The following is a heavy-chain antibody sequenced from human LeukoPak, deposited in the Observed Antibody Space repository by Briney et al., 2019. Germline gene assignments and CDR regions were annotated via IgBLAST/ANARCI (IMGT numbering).Heavy chain of an antibody. CDR2: INHSGST. V-gene: IGHV4-34*01. CDR1: GGSFSGYY. Sequence: SETLSLTCAVYGGSFSGYYWGWIRQPPGKGLEWIGEINHSGSTNYNPSLKSRVTISVDTSKNQFSLKLSSVTAADTAVYYCARNDIAAAGYNWFGPWGQGTLVTVSS. J-gene: IGHJ5*02. D-gene: IGHD6-13*01. CDR3: ARNDIAAAGYNWFGP.